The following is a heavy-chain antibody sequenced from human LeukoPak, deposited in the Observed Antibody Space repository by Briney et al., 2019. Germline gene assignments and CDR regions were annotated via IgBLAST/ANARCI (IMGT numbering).Heavy chain of an antibody. CDR3: ARAYCGGDCFDFDY. Sequence: ASVKVSCKASVYTFTSYGISWVRQAPGQGLEWMGWISAYNGNTNYAQKLQGRVTMTTDTSTSTAYMELRSLRSDDTAVYYCARAYCGGDCFDFDYWGQGTLVTVSS. CDR2: ISAYNGNT. D-gene: IGHD2-21*02. V-gene: IGHV1-18*01. J-gene: IGHJ4*02. CDR1: VYTFTSYG.